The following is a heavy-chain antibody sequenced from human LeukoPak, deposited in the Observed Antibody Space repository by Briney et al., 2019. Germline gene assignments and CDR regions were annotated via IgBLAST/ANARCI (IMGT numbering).Heavy chain of an antibody. J-gene: IGHJ5*02. CDR2: INSDGGIT. CDR3: AKDRDLAS. Sequence: GGSLRLSCVASGFTFSSYWIHWVRQAPGKGLVWVSRINSDGGITDYADSVKGRFTISRDNSKNTPYLQMNSLRPEDTAVYYCAKDRDLASWGQGTLVTVSS. CDR1: GFTFSSYW. V-gene: IGHV3-74*01.